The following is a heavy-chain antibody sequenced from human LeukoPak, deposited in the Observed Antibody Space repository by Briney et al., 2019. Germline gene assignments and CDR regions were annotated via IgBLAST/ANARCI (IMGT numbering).Heavy chain of an antibody. Sequence: SQTLSLTCAVSGGSIISGGYSWSWIRQPPGKGLEWIGYISHSGSTYYNPPLKSRVTISVDRSKNQFSLKLTSVTAADTAVYYCARYSSTWPYWYFDLWGQGTLVTVSS. CDR1: GGSIISGGYS. V-gene: IGHV4-30-2*01. J-gene: IGHJ2*01. CDR2: ISHSGST. D-gene: IGHD6-13*01. CDR3: ARYSSTWPYWYFDL.